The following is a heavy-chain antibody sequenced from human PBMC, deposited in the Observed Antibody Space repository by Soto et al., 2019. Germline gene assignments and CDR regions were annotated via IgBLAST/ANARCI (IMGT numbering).Heavy chain of an antibody. CDR2: IYYSGTT. D-gene: IGHD1-26*01. J-gene: IGHJ4*02. Sequence: HLQLQESGPGLVKPSETLSLTCTVSGGSISSSGYYWGWIRQPPGKGLEWIGTIYYSGTTYYSPSLKSRVTISVDTSKNQFSLKLTSVTAADTAVHYCARLRDLSGFDYWGQGTLVTVPS. V-gene: IGHV4-39*01. CDR1: GGSISSSGYY. CDR3: ARLRDLSGFDY.